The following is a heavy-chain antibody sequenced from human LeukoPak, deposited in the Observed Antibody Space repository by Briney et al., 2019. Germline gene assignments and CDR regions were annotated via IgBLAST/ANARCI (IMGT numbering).Heavy chain of an antibody. CDR1: GYNLTELS. D-gene: IGHD6-19*01. Sequence: GASVKVSCKVSGYNLTELSMHWVRQAPGKGLEWMGGFDPEDGETIYAQKFQGRVTMTEDTSTDTAYMELSSLRSEDTAVYYCATPHRTAVAGVVRFDYWGQGTLVTVSS. V-gene: IGHV1-24*01. CDR2: FDPEDGET. CDR3: ATPHRTAVAGVVRFDY. J-gene: IGHJ4*02.